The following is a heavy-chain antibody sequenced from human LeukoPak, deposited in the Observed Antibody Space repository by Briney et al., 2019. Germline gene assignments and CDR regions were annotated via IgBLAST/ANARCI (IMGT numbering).Heavy chain of an antibody. CDR1: GFTFSSYG. D-gene: IGHD3-22*01. V-gene: IGHV3-23*01. CDR3: AKAPRYYYDSSGYPYYFDY. J-gene: IGHJ4*02. Sequence: PGGSLRLSCAASGFTFSSYGMNWVRQAPGRGLEWVSYISGSSSTTYYSDSVKGRFTISRDNSKNTLYLQMNSLRAEDTAVYYCAKAPRYYYDSSGYPYYFDYWGQGTLVTVSS. CDR2: ISGSSSTT.